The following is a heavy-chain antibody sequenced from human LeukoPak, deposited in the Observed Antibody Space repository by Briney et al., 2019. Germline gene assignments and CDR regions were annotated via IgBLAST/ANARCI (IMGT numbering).Heavy chain of an antibody. CDR1: GGSMSSVSNF. CDR2: IHTSGNP. Sequence: SETLSLTCAVSGGSMSSVSNFWSWIRQPAGKGLEWIGRIHTSGNPNYNPSLKSRVTISVDTSKNHFSLQLNSVTAADTAVYYCARNGYGSGSSYWGQGTLVTVSS. J-gene: IGHJ4*02. CDR3: ARNGYGSGSSY. V-gene: IGHV4-61*02. D-gene: IGHD3-10*01.